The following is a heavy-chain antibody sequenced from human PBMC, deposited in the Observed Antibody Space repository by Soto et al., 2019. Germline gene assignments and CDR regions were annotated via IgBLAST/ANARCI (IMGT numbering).Heavy chain of an antibody. CDR3: ARESVGATRRYFDY. CDR1: GGSISSYY. J-gene: IGHJ4*02. Sequence: QVQLQESGPGLVKPSETLSLTCTVSGGSISSYYWSWIRQPAGKGLEWIGRIYTSGSTNYNPSLKSRVXXXXXTSKNQFSLKLSSVTAADTAVYYCARESVGATRRYFDYWGQGTLVTVSS. CDR2: IYTSGST. D-gene: IGHD1-26*01. V-gene: IGHV4-4*07.